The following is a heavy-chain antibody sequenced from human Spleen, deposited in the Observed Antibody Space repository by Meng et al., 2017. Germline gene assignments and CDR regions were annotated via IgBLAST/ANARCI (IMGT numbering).Heavy chain of an antibody. V-gene: IGHV3-23*01. D-gene: IGHD6-19*01. CDR2: ISDSGPST. CDR1: GFTFSSYA. J-gene: IGHJ6*02. CDR3: TREAVAVAGRGYGMDV. Sequence: GESLKISCTASGFTFSSYAMNWVRQAPGKGLEWVSSISDSGPSTYYADSVKGRFTISRDNAKKSLYLQMNSLRAEDTAVYYCTREAVAVAGRGYGMDVWGQGTMVTVSS.